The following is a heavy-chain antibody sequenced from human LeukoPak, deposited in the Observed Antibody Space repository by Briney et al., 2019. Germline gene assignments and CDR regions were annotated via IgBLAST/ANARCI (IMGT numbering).Heavy chain of an antibody. J-gene: IGHJ2*01. CDR3: ARDAYSSSSSWYFDL. V-gene: IGHV4-34*01. CDR1: VGSFSGNK. Sequence: PSETLSLTCAVYVGSFSGNKWCWIRQPPWKGLEWIGEMNHSGSTNYNPSLKSRVTISVDTSKNQFSLKLSSVTAADTAVYYCARDAYSSSSSWYFDLWGRGTLVTVSS. CDR2: MNHSGST. D-gene: IGHD6-6*01.